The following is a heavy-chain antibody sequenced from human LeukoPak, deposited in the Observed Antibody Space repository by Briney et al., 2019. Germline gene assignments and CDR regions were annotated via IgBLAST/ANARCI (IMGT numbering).Heavy chain of an antibody. D-gene: IGHD3-9*01. CDR3: ARVEGGYYDILTGYYWVY. Sequence: GGSLRLSCAASGFTFSSYWMSWVRQAPGKGLEWVANIKQDGSEKYYVDSVKGRFTISRDNAKNSLYLQMNSLRAEDTAVYYCARVEGGYYDILTGYYWVYWGQGTLVTVFS. J-gene: IGHJ4*02. V-gene: IGHV3-7*01. CDR2: IKQDGSEK. CDR1: GFTFSSYW.